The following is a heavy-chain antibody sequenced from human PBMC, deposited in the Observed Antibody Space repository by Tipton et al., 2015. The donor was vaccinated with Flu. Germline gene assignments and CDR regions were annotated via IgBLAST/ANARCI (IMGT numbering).Heavy chain of an antibody. J-gene: IGHJ4*02. CDR2: IYYSGST. CDR3: ARGEGLNDFDY. CDR1: GGSISSSSYY. V-gene: IGHV4-39*01. Sequence: LRLSCTVSGGSISSSSYYWGWIRQPPGKGLEWIGSIYYSGSTYYNPSLKSRVTISVDTSKNQFSLKLSSVTAADTAVYYCARGEGLNDFDYWGQGTLVTVSS.